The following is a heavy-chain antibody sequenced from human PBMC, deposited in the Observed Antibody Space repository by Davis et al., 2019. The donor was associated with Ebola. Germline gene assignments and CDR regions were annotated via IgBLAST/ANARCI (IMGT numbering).Heavy chain of an antibody. CDR1: GFTVSSNY. CDR3: ARDPWFGEQRDY. Sequence: GESLKISCAASGFTVSSNYMSWVRQAPGKGLEWVSVIYSGGSTYYADSVKGRFTISRDNSKNTLYLQMNSLRAEDTAVYYCARDPWFGEQRDYWGQGTLVTVSS. J-gene: IGHJ4*02. V-gene: IGHV3-66*01. D-gene: IGHD3-10*01. CDR2: IYSGGST.